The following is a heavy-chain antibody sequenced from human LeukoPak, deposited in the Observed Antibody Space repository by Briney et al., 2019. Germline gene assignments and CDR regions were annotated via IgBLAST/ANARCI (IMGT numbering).Heavy chain of an antibody. CDR3: AKDNGELVGYDAFDI. J-gene: IGHJ3*02. CDR1: GFTFSSYA. Sequence: GGSLRLSCAASGFTFSSYAMSWVRQAPGKGLEWVSAISGSGGSTYYADSVRGRFTISRDNSKNTLYLQMNSLRAEDTAVYYCAKDNGELVGYDAFDIRGQGTMVTVSS. D-gene: IGHD1-26*01. V-gene: IGHV3-23*01. CDR2: ISGSGGST.